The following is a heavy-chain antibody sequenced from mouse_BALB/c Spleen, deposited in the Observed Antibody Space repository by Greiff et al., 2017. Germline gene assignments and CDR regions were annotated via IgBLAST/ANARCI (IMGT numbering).Heavy chain of an antibody. D-gene: IGHD2-1*01. CDR1: GFTFSSFG. Sequence: EVNLVESGGGLVQPGGSRKLSCAASGFTFSSFGMHWVRQAPEKGLEWVAYISSGSSTIYYADTVKGRFTISRDNPKNTLFLQMTSLRSEDTAMYYCARFGNSDYYAMDYWGQGTSVTVSS. CDR2: ISSGSSTI. J-gene: IGHJ4*01. CDR3: ARFGNSDYYAMDY. V-gene: IGHV5-17*02.